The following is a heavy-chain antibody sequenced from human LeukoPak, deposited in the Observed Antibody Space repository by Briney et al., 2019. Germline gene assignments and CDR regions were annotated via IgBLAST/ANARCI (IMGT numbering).Heavy chain of an antibody. J-gene: IGHJ6*02. Sequence: PGGSLRLPCAASGFTFSSYGMHWVRQAPGKGLEWVAVISYDGSNKYYADSVKGRFTISRDNSKNTLYLQMNSLRAEDTAVYYCAKDQGAAAGTQDDYYYYGMDVWGQGTTVTVSS. D-gene: IGHD6-13*01. CDR2: ISYDGSNK. CDR3: AKDQGAAAGTQDDYYYYGMDV. CDR1: GFTFSSYG. V-gene: IGHV3-30*18.